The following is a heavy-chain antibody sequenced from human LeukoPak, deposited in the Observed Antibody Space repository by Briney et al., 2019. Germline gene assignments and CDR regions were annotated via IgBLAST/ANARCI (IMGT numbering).Heavy chain of an antibody. Sequence: PSETLSLTCAVSGASISSGPWWTWVRQPPGKGLEWIGEISHSGSTNYNPSLKSRVTMSVDKSKNQFSLKLSSVTAADTAVYYCARANYELLDCWSQGTLVTVSS. CDR3: ARANYELLDC. CDR1: GASISSGPW. J-gene: IGHJ4*02. D-gene: IGHD1-7*01. CDR2: ISHSGST. V-gene: IGHV4-4*02.